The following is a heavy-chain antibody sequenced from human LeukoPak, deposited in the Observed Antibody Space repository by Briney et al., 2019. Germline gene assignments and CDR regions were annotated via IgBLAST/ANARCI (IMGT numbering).Heavy chain of an antibody. CDR3: ARDRIGGNDDAFDV. J-gene: IGHJ3*01. Sequence: GGSLRLSCAASGFTFSSYEMNWVRQAPGKGLEWVSYISSRSSSIYYADSVKGRFTISRDNAKNSLYLQMISLRAEDTAVYYCARDRIGGNDDAFDVWGQGTTVTISS. CDR2: ISSRSSSI. V-gene: IGHV3-48*03. CDR1: GFTFSSYE. D-gene: IGHD4-23*01.